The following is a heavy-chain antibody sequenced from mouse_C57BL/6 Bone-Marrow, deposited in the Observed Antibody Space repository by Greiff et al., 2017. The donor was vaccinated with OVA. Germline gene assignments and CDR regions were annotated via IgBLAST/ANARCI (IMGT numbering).Heavy chain of an antibody. CDR2: ISSGGDYI. CDR3: TRDWYGSSYQYFDV. J-gene: IGHJ1*03. D-gene: IGHD1-1*01. CDR1: GFTFSSYA. V-gene: IGHV5-9-1*02. Sequence: EVMLVESGEGLVKPGGSLKLSCAASGFTFSSYAMSWVRQTPEKRLEWVAYISSGGDYIYYADTVKGRFTISRDNARNTLYLQMSSLKSEDTAMYYCTRDWYGSSYQYFDVWGTGTTVTVSS.